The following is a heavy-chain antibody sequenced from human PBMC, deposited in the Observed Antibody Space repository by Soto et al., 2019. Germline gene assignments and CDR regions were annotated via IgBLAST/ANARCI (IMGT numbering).Heavy chain of an antibody. J-gene: IGHJ6*03. CDR3: ARRGYGSRWPNVYMDV. V-gene: IGHV3-30*02. Sequence: GGSLRLSCAVSEIIFSGYGMHWVRQAPGKGLECVSGIRFDGSNTHYADSVKGRFTTSRDNSENTLYLQMGSLRAEDMALYYCARRGYGSRWPNVYMDVWGKGTTVTVSS. CDR2: IRFDGSNT. D-gene: IGHD6-13*01. CDR1: EIIFSGYG.